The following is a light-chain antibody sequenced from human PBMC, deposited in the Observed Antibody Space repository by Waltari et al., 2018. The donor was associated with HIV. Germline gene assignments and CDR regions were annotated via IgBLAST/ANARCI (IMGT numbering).Light chain of an antibody. CDR1: SPNIETNY. CDR2: ENN. J-gene: IGLJ3*02. Sequence: QSVLTQPPSVSAAPGQRVTISCAGTSPNIETNYVLWYQHLPGTAPKLLIYENNQRPSGIPDRFAGSKSGASATLAITGLQTGDEADYYCGTWDSSLSVVVFGGGTKVTAL. CDR3: GTWDSSLSVVV. V-gene: IGLV1-51*02.